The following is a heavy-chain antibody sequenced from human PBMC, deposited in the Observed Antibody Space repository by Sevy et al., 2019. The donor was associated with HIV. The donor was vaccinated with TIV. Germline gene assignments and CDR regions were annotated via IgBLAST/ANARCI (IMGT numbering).Heavy chain of an antibody. V-gene: IGHV3-48*03. J-gene: IGHJ4*02. CDR1: GFIFSSYE. CDR3: ARDLPPSATTVAHFDC. D-gene: IGHD4-17*01. Sequence: GGSLRLSCAASGFIFSSYEMNWVRQAPGKGLEWISYISNSGSALYYSDSVNGRFTISRDNAKNSLYLQMNSLRVEDTAAYYCARDLPPSATTVAHFDCWGQGTQVTVSS. CDR2: ISNSGSAL.